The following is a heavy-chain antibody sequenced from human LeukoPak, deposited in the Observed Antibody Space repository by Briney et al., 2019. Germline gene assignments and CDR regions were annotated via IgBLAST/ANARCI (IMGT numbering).Heavy chain of an antibody. D-gene: IGHD3-10*01. CDR2: IRYDGSNK. CDR3: ATESPADYNLDY. CDR1: GFTFSSYG. J-gene: IGHJ4*02. Sequence: GGSLRLSCAASGFTFSSYGMHWVRQAPGKGLEWVAFIRYDGSNKYYADSVKGRFTISRDNSKNTLYLQMNSLRAEDTAVYYCATESPADYNLDYWGQGTLVTVSS. V-gene: IGHV3-30*02.